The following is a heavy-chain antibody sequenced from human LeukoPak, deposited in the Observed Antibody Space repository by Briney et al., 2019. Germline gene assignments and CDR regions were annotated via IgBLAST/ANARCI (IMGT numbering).Heavy chain of an antibody. J-gene: IGHJ5*02. Sequence: GGSLRLSCAASGFILSSFAMTWVRQAPGKGLEWVSSISGSGGSTYYADSVKGRFTISRDNSKNTLYLQMNSLRAEDTAVYYCAKDIGRAAVNWFDPWGQGTLVTVSS. D-gene: IGHD1-26*01. CDR3: AKDIGRAAVNWFDP. CDR1: GFILSSFA. CDR2: ISGSGGST. V-gene: IGHV3-23*01.